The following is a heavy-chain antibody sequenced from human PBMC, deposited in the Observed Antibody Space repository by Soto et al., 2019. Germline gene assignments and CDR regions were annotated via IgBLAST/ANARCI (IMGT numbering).Heavy chain of an antibody. CDR2: ISYDGSNK. CDR1: GFTFSSYA. J-gene: IGHJ4*02. Sequence: SGGSLRLSCAASGFTFSSYAMHWVRQAPGKGLEWVAVISYDGSNKYYADSVKGRLTISRDNSKNTLYLQMNSLRAEDTAVYYCARDLYSYGTDYWGQGTLVTVSS. CDR3: ARDLYSYGTDY. D-gene: IGHD5-18*01. V-gene: IGHV3-30-3*01.